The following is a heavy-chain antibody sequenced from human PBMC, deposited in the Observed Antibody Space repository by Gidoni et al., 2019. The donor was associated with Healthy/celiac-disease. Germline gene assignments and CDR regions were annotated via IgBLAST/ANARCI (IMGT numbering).Heavy chain of an antibody. V-gene: IGHV3-33*01. Sequence: QVQLVESGGGVVQPGRSLRLSCAASGFTFSSYGMHWVRQAPGKGLEWVAVIWYDGSNKYYADSVKGRFTISRDNSKNTLYLQMNSLRAEDTAVYYCARDWEYGGSYYGSGSILDYWGQGTLVTVSS. D-gene: IGHD1-26*01. CDR1: GFTFSSYG. CDR2: IWYDGSNK. J-gene: IGHJ4*02. CDR3: ARDWEYGGSYYGSGSILDY.